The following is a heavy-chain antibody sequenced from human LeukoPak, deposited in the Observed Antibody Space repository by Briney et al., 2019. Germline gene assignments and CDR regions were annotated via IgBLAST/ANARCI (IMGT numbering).Heavy chain of an antibody. CDR3: VRGGYRQLAYFDY. D-gene: IGHD6-13*01. CDR2: INWFGGTT. V-gene: IGHV3-20*04. CDR1: GFTFDDYG. J-gene: IGHJ4*02. Sequence: GGSLRLSCAASGFTFDDYGLSWASKAPGKGWEWVSSINWFGGTTNYGDSVKGRFTISRDNAKNSLYLQMNSLRAEDAALYYCVRGGYRQLAYFDYWGQGILVTVSS.